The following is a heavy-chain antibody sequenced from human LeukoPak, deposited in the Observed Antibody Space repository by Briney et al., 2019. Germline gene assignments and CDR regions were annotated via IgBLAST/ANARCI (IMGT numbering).Heavy chain of an antibody. CDR2: ISPSGGGT. V-gene: IGHV3-23*01. CDR1: GFTFRNHG. D-gene: IGHD6-19*01. Sequence: GGSLRLSCAASGFTFRNHGMNWVRQAPGEGLEWVSGISPSGGGTYYADSVKGRFTISRDTSKNTLYLQMNSVRAEDTAVYRCAKIRDTSGWYRFDYWGQGTLDTVSS. CDR3: AKIRDTSGWYRFDY. J-gene: IGHJ4*02.